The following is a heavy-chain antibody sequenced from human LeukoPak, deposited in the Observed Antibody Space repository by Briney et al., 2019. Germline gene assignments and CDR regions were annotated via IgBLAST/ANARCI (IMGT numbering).Heavy chain of an antibody. D-gene: IGHD1-20*01. CDR3: ARGRLTGTPFDY. J-gene: IGHJ4*02. V-gene: IGHV4-34*01. CDR1: GGSYSGYY. Sequence: PSETMSLTCAVYGGSYSGYYWSWIRQPPGKGLEWIGEINHSGSTNYNPSLKNRVTISVDTAKNQFSLKLSSVTPADTAVDYCARGRLTGTPFDYWGQGTLVTVSS. CDR2: INHSGST.